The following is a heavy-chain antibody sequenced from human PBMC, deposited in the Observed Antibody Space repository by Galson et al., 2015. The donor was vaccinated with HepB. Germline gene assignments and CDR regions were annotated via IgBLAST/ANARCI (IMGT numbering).Heavy chain of an antibody. D-gene: IGHD3-3*01. Sequence: SLRLSCAASGFTFSSYAMSWVRQAPGKGLEWVSAISGSGGSTYYADSVKGRFTISRDNSKNTLYLQMNSLRAEDTAVYYCAKDSRRITIFGVVINYWGQGTLVTVSS. CDR1: GFTFSSYA. V-gene: IGHV3-23*01. CDR3: AKDSRRITIFGVVINY. CDR2: ISGSGGST. J-gene: IGHJ4*02.